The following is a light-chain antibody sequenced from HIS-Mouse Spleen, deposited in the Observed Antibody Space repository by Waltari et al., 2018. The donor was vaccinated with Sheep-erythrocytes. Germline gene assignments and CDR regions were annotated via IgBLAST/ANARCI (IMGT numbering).Light chain of an antibody. CDR3: CSYAGSYNHV. J-gene: IGLJ1*01. CDR2: DVS. Sequence: QSALTQPRSVSGSPGQSVTISCTGTSSDVGGYNYVSWYQHHPGKAPKPMIYDVSKRSSGVPGRFSGSKSGNTASLTISGLQAEDEADYYCCSYAGSYNHVFATGTKVTVL. CDR1: SSDVGGYNY. V-gene: IGLV2-11*01.